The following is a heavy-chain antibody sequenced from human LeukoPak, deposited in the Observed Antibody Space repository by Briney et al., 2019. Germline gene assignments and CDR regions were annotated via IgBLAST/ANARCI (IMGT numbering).Heavy chain of an antibody. Sequence: GGSPRLSCAASGFTFDDYAMHWVRHAPGKGLEWVSGINWNSGSIGYADSVKGRFTISRDNAKNSLYLQMNSLRAEDTALYYCAKDKAVAGINYFDYWGQGTLVTVSS. CDR1: GFTFDDYA. J-gene: IGHJ4*02. V-gene: IGHV3-9*01. D-gene: IGHD6-19*01. CDR3: AKDKAVAGINYFDY. CDR2: INWNSGSI.